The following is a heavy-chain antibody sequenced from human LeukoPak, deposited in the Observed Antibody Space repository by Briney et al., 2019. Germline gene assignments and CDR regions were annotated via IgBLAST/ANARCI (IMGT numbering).Heavy chain of an antibody. V-gene: IGHV3-30*14. CDR1: GFTFSSYA. Sequence: GGSLRLSCAASGFTFSSYAMHWVRQAPGKGLEWVAFISYDGSNKYYADSVKGRFTISRENAKNSLYLQMNSLRAGDTAVYYCARGLRLGELTWFDPWGQGTLVTVSS. D-gene: IGHD3-16*01. J-gene: IGHJ5*02. CDR3: ARGLRLGELTWFDP. CDR2: ISYDGSNK.